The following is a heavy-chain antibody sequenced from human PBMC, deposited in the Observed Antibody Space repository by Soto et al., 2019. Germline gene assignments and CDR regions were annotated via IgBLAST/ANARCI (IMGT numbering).Heavy chain of an antibody. Sequence: QVQLQESGPGLVKPSGTLSLTCGVSGGSISGGKWWSWVRQSPGKGLEWIGEISHSGSTGYNPSLTSRVTISVDNSKNQFSLKLTSVTAADTAVYFCSSNGDWNFDYLGQGTLVTVSS. CDR1: GGSISGGKW. CDR3: SSNGDWNFDY. V-gene: IGHV4-4*02. D-gene: IGHD4-17*01. CDR2: ISHSGST. J-gene: IGHJ4*02.